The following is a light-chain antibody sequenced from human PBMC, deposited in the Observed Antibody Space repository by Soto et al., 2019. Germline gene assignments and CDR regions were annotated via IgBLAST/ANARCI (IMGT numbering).Light chain of an antibody. CDR1: QSVSSSY. J-gene: IGKJ3*01. V-gene: IGKV3-20*01. CDR3: QQYGSSPPT. CDR2: GAS. Sequence: EIVLTQSPGTLSLSPGERATLSCRASQSVSSSYLAWYQQKPGQAPRLLIYGASSRATGIPDRFSGSGSGTHFTLTSSRLEPEVFAVYYCQQYGSSPPTFGRGTKVDIK.